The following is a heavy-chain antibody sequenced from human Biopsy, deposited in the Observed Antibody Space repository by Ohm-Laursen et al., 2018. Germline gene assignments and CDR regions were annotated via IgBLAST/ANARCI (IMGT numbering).Heavy chain of an antibody. V-gene: IGHV1-46*01. CDR1: GNTFATYQ. CDR2: ISPSGATT. CDR3: ARAGVGSDGTDSYYYGMDV. J-gene: IGHJ6*02. Sequence: ASVKVSCKASGNTFATYQAHWVRQAPGHGLEWMGVISPSGATTSFSQKFQGRITMTRDTSTGTVYMDLNSLGSEDTAVYYCARAGVGSDGTDSYYYGMDVWGPGTTGTVSS. D-gene: IGHD5-24*01.